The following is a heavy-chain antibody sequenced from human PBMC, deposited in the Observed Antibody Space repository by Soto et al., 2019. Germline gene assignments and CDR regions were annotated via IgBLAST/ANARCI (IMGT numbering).Heavy chain of an antibody. CDR3: AKGGSSGWYYFDL. Sequence: TGGSLRLSCAASGFTFGTYAMNWVRQAPGKGLEWVSSTPGSGGSAYYADSVKGRFTISRDNSKNTLYLQMDSLRPEDTAIYYCAKGGSSGWYYFDLWGQGTLVTVSS. D-gene: IGHD6-19*01. V-gene: IGHV3-23*01. CDR1: GFTFGTYA. CDR2: TPGSGGSA. J-gene: IGHJ4*02.